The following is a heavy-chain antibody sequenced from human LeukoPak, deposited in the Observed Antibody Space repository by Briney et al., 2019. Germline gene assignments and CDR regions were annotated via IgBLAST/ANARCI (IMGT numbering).Heavy chain of an antibody. CDR1: EFVFSDYY. J-gene: IGHJ4*02. CDR3: AREMEGDYGSGTFFDL. D-gene: IGHD3-10*01. Sequence: GGSLRLSCAASEFVFSDYYMSWIRQAPGKGLEWVSYISDSGSTIYYADSVKGRFTISRDNVKNSLYLQMNGLRAEDTAVYSCAREMEGDYGSGTFFDLRGQGNMVTVSS. V-gene: IGHV3-11*01. CDR2: ISDSGSTI.